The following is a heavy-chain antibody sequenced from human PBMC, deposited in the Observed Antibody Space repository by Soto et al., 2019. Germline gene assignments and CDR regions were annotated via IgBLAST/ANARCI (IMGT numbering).Heavy chain of an antibody. CDR2: IYYSGST. J-gene: IGHJ4*02. D-gene: IGHD6-19*01. V-gene: IGHV4-31*03. Sequence: SSETLSLTCTVSGGSISSAAYYWGWIRQHPGKGLEWIGYIYYSGSTYYNPSLKSRITISVDTSKNQFSLKLNSVTAADTAVYYCARVLSSGWYAADYWGQGTLVTVSS. CDR3: ARVLSSGWYAADY. CDR1: GGSISSAAYY.